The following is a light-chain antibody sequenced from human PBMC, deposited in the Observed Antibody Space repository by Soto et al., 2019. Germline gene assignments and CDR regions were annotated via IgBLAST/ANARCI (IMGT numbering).Light chain of an antibody. V-gene: IGKV1-12*01. Sequence: DIQMTQSPSFVSASVGDRVTITCRASQDISTWLAWYQQKPGNAPKLLIYVASTLQIGVPSRFTGSGSGTDFTLTINSLQPEDCATYYCQQAHSFPLTFGGGTKIEIK. CDR2: VAS. CDR1: QDISTW. J-gene: IGKJ4*01. CDR3: QQAHSFPLT.